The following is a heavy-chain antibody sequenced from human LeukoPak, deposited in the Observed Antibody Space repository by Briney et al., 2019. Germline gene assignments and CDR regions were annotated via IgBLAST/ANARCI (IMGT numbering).Heavy chain of an antibody. Sequence: GGSLRLSCAASGFTFSGYAMSWVRQAPGKGLEWVSAISGSGGSTYYADSVKGRFTISRDNSKNTLYLQMNSLRAEDTAVYYCAKVPPPGYCSGGSCYSGDYWGQGTLVTVSS. CDR2: ISGSGGST. D-gene: IGHD2-15*01. V-gene: IGHV3-23*01. CDR1: GFTFSGYA. J-gene: IGHJ4*02. CDR3: AKVPPPGYCSGGSCYSGDY.